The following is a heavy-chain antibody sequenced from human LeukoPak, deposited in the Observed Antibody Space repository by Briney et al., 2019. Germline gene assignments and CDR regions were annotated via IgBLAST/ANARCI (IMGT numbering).Heavy chain of an antibody. CDR3: ARESEQLVPFDY. J-gene: IGHJ4*02. Sequence: SETLSLTCTVSGYSISSGYYWGWIRQPPGKGLEWIGSIYHSGSTYYNPSLKSRVTISVDTSKNQFSLKLSSVTAADTAVYYCARESEQLVPFDYWGQGTLVTVSS. CDR2: IYHSGST. D-gene: IGHD6-6*01. CDR1: GYSISSGYY. V-gene: IGHV4-38-2*02.